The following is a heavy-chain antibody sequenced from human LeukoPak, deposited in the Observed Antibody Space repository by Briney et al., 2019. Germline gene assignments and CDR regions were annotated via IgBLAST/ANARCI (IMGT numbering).Heavy chain of an antibody. CDR2: INAGGST. V-gene: IGHV4-4*09. D-gene: IGHD5-18*01. Sequence: PSETLSLTCTVSGDSITSHYWSRIRQAPGKGLEWIGYINAGGSTNSNPSLWSRVTISADTSKNQFSLKLTSVTAADTAVYYCARYLAGYRRGYNYGNTYNWFDPWGQGTLVTVSS. CDR1: GDSITSHY. J-gene: IGHJ5*02. CDR3: ARYLAGYRRGYNYGNTYNWFDP.